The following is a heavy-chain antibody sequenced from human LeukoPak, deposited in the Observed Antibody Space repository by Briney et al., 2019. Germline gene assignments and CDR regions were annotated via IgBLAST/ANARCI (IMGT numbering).Heavy chain of an antibody. Sequence: GGSLRLSCAASGFTFSGSAMHWVRQASGKGLEWVGRIRSKANSYATAHAASVKGRLTISRDDSKNTAYLQMNSLKTEDTAVYYCTIDSSGYYDWFDPWGQGTLVTVSS. V-gene: IGHV3-73*01. CDR3: TIDSSGYYDWFDP. CDR1: GFTFSGSA. D-gene: IGHD3-22*01. J-gene: IGHJ5*02. CDR2: IRSKANSYAT.